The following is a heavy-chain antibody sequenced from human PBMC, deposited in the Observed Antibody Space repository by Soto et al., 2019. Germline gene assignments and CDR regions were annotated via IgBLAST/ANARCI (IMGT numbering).Heavy chain of an antibody. CDR1: GFTFSSYG. Sequence: GSLRLSCAASGFTFSSYGMHWVRQAPGKGLEWVAVISYDGSNKYYADSVKGRFTISRDNSKNTLYLQMNSLRAEDTAVYYCAKDFYPNRLRDYYYMDVWGKGTTVTVSS. CDR3: AKDFYPNRLRDYYYMDV. CDR2: ISYDGSNK. J-gene: IGHJ6*03. D-gene: IGHD4-17*01. V-gene: IGHV3-30*18.